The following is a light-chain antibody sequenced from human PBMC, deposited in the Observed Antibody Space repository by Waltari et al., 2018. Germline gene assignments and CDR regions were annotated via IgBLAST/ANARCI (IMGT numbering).Light chain of an antibody. CDR3: SSYTSSSTLG. Sequence: QSALTQPASVSGSPGPSITIPCTGTSSDVGGYHYVSWYQQHPGKAPKLMIYDVSNRPSGVSNRFSGSKSGNTASLTISGLQAEDEADYYCSSYTSSSTLGFGTGTKVTVL. CDR2: DVS. J-gene: IGLJ1*01. V-gene: IGLV2-14*03. CDR1: SSDVGGYHY.